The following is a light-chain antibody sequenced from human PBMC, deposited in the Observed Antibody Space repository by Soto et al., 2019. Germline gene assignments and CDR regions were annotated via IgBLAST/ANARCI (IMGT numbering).Light chain of an antibody. V-gene: IGLV1-44*01. J-gene: IGLJ2*01. Sequence: QSVLTQPPSTSGPPGQRVTISCSGASSNIGSNTVNWYQHLPGTAPKLLIYYNNQRPSGVPDRFSGSRSGTSASLAITGLQSGDDAYYYCAAWDDSLNGVVFGGGTKLTVL. CDR1: SSNIGSNT. CDR2: YNN. CDR3: AAWDDSLNGVV.